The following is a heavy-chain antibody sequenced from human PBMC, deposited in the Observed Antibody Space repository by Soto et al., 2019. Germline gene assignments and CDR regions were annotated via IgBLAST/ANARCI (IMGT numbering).Heavy chain of an antibody. D-gene: IGHD3-10*01. CDR3: ANAPGEWRGDYYYYGMDV. CDR1: GFTFDSYV. V-gene: IGHV3-23*01. J-gene: IGHJ6*02. Sequence: EVQLLESGGGLVQPGGSLRLSCAASGFTFDSYVMSWVRQAPGKGLEWVSGISGSGGSTYYADSVKGRFTISRDNSKNKLNLQMTSMRAEDTAVYYCANAPGEWRGDYYYYGMDVWGQGTTVTVSS. CDR2: ISGSGGST.